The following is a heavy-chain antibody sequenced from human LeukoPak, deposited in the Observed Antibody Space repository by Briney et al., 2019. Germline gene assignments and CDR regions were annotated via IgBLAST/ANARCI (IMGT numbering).Heavy chain of an antibody. CDR2: IYSGGST. J-gene: IGHJ4*02. V-gene: IGHV3-66*01. CDR3: ARAPREYCGGDCYSQYYFDY. D-gene: IGHD2-21*02. Sequence: GGSLRLSCAASGFTVSSNYMSWVRQAPGKGLEWVSVIYSGGSTYYADSVKGRFTISRDNSKSTLYLQMNSLRAEDTAVYYCARAPREYCGGDCYSQYYFDYWGQGTLVTVSS. CDR1: GFTVSSNY.